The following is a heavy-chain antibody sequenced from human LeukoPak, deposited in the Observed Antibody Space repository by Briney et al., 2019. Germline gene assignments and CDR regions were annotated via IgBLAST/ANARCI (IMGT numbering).Heavy chain of an antibody. J-gene: IGHJ4*02. D-gene: IGHD6-13*01. CDR3: AKDIYSSRELVFDY. V-gene: IGHV3-9*01. Sequence: GRSLRLSCAASGFTFDDYAMHWVRHAPGKGLEWASGISWNSGSIGYADSVKGRFTISRDNAKNSLYLQMNSLRAEDTALYYCAKDIYSSRELVFDYWGQGTLVTVSS. CDR1: GFTFDDYA. CDR2: ISWNSGSI.